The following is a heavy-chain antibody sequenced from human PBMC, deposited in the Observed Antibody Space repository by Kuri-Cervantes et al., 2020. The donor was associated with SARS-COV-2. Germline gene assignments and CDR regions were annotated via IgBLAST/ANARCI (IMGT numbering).Heavy chain of an antibody. CDR1: GFTFSSYG. D-gene: IGHD3-9*01. Sequence: GGSLRLSCAASGFTFSSYGMHWVRQAPGKGLEWVAVISYDGSNKYYADSVKGRFTISRDNSKNTLYLQMNSLRAEDTAVHYCAKDYRPQNVLRYFYWFDGYYFDYWGQGTLVTVSS. J-gene: IGHJ4*02. CDR3: AKDYRPQNVLRYFYWFDGYYFDY. CDR2: ISYDGSNK. V-gene: IGHV3-30*18.